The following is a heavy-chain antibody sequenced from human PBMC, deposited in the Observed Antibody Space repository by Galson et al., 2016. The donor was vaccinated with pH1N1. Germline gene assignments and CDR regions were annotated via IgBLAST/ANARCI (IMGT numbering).Heavy chain of an antibody. D-gene: IGHD5/OR15-5a*01. Sequence: LSLTCTVSGGSVSSSSYYWGWIRQPPGRGLEWIGSFYDRGSTYYNPALTSRVAISVDMSKNPFSLKVNSVTAGDAAVYYCATIKAVSGPLYMDVWGKGTTVTFSS. CDR2: FYDRGST. J-gene: IGHJ6*03. V-gene: IGHV4-39*07. CDR1: GGSVSSSSYY. CDR3: ATIKAVSGPLYMDV.